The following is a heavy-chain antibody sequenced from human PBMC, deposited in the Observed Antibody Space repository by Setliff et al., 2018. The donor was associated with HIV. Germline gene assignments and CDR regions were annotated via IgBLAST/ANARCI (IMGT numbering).Heavy chain of an antibody. CDR3: ARGALLAVFDFDH. Sequence: ASVKVSCKASGYTFTTYSMHWVRQAPGQSLEWMGWINVGNGDTKYSQEFQGRVTITRDTSANTAYMELSSLRSDDTAVYFCARGALLAVFDFDHWGHGTLVTVSS. CDR1: GYTFTTYS. D-gene: IGHD3-10*01. J-gene: IGHJ4*01. CDR2: INVGNGDT. V-gene: IGHV1-3*01.